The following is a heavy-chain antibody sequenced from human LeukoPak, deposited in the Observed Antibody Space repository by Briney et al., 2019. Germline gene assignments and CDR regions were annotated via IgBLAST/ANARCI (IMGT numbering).Heavy chain of an antibody. CDR2: ISAYNGNT. CDR3: ARPMTTMTTPYYYYGMDV. CDR1: GYTFTSYG. V-gene: IGHV1-18*01. J-gene: IGHJ6*02. D-gene: IGHD4-17*01. Sequence: ASVKVSCKASGYTFTSYGISWVRQAPGQGLEWMGWISAYNGNTNYAQKLQGRVTMTTDTSTSTAYMELRSLRSDDTAVYYCARPMTTMTTPYYYYGMDVWGQGTTVTVSS.